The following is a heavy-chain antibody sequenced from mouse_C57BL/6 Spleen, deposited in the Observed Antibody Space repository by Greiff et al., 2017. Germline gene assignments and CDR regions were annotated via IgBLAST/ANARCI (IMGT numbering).Heavy chain of an antibody. CDR3: ARLGEGYDYDGRGFAY. V-gene: IGHV1-50*01. J-gene: IGHJ3*01. CDR2: IDPSDSYT. D-gene: IGHD2-4*01. CDR1: GYTFTSYW. Sequence: QVQLQQPGAELVKPGASVKLSCKASGYTFTSYWMQWVKQRPGQGLEWIGEIDPSDSYTNYNQKFKGKATLTVDTSSSTAYMQLSSLTSEDSAVYYCARLGEGYDYDGRGFAYWGQGTLVTVSA.